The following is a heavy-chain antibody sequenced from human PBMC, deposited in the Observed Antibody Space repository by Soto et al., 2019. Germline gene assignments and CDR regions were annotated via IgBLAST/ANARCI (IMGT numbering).Heavy chain of an antibody. CDR3: AKDSRRWDLPADY. D-gene: IGHD1-26*01. V-gene: IGHV3-23*01. CDR1: GFTFSSYA. CDR2: ISGGGGST. Sequence: EVQLLESGGGLAQPGGSLRLSCAASGFTFSSYAMSWVRQAPGKGLEWVSAISGGGGSTYYAVSVKGRFTISRDNSKNTLYLQMNSLRARDTAVYYCAKDSRRWDLPADYWGQGALVTVSS. J-gene: IGHJ4*02.